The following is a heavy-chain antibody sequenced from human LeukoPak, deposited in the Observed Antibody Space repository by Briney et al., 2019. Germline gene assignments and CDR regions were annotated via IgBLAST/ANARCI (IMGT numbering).Heavy chain of an antibody. CDR1: DGSITNYD. J-gene: IGHJ4*02. V-gene: IGHV4-59*01. CDR3: ATGYNAFRVEGRYFYS. CDR2: IHYSGTA. Sequence: PSETLSLTCTVSDGSITNYDWSWVRQPPGKGPEFIGYIHYSGTANYNPSLRSRVTISIDTSTKHFFLKLTSVTAADTAVYYCATGYNAFRVEGRYFYSWGQGTLVTVSS. D-gene: IGHD3-9*01.